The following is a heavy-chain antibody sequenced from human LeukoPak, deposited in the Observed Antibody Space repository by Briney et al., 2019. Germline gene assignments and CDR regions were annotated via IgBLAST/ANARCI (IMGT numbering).Heavy chain of an antibody. D-gene: IGHD1-14*01. J-gene: IGHJ3*02. CDR1: GGSISSGSYY. CDR2: IYTSGST. CDR3: ARYRNEALFAFDI. Sequence: SQTLSLTCTVSGGSISSGSYYWSWIRQPAGKGLEWIGRIYTSGSTNYNPSLKSRVTISVDTSKNQFSLKLNSVTAADTAVYYCARYRNEALFAFDIWGQGTMVTVSS. V-gene: IGHV4-61*02.